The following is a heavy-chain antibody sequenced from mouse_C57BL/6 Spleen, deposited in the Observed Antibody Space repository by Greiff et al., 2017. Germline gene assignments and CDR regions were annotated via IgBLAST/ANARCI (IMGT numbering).Heavy chain of an antibody. CDR1: GFNIKNTY. CDR2: IDPANGNT. J-gene: IGHJ1*03. V-gene: IGHV14-3*01. Sequence: EVQLQQSVAELVRPGASVKLSCTASGFNIKNTYMHWVKQRPEQGLEWIGRIDPANGNTKYAPKFQGKATISADTSSNTAYLQHSSLTSEDSAIYYCACNYGSSDWYIDVWSTGTTVTVSS. CDR3: ACNYGSSDWYIDV. D-gene: IGHD1-1*01.